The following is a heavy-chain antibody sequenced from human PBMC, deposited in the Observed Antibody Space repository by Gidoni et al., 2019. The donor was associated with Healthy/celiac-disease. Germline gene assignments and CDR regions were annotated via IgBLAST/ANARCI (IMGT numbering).Heavy chain of an antibody. CDR2: IYYSGST. CDR3: AGARASMTRVVY. D-gene: IGHD4-17*01. J-gene: IGHJ4*02. CDR1: GGSISSYY. V-gene: IGHV4-59*01. Sequence: QVQLQESGPGLVKPSETLPLTCTVSGGSISSYYWSWIRQPPGKGLEWIGYIYYSGSTNYNPSLKSRVTISVDTSKNQFSLKLSSVTAADTAVYYCAGARASMTRVVYWGQGTLVTVSS.